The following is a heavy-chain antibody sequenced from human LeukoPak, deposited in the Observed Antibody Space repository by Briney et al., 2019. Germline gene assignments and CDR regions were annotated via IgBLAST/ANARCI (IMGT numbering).Heavy chain of an antibody. CDR2: ISGSGGST. V-gene: IGHV3-23*01. Sequence: GGSLRLSCAASGFTFSSYAMSWVRQAPGKGLEWVSTISGSGGSTYYADSVKGRFTISRDNSKNTLSLQMNSLRAEDTAVYYRAKDLIVGDTRYYFDYWGQGTLVTVSS. J-gene: IGHJ4*02. D-gene: IGHD1-26*01. CDR1: GFTFSSYA. CDR3: AKDLIVGDTRYYFDY.